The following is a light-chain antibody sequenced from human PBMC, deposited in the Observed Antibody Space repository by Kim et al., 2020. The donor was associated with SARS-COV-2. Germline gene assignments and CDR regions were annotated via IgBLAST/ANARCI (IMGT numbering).Light chain of an antibody. Sequence: GQSSTISCTGTRSDVGGYNYVSWYQQHPGKAPKLMIYDVSNRPSGVSNRFSGSKSGNTASLTISGLQAEDEADYYCSSYRSSSPYVFGTGTKVTVL. J-gene: IGLJ1*01. CDR3: SSYRSSSPYV. CDR1: RSDVGGYNY. V-gene: IGLV2-14*03. CDR2: DVS.